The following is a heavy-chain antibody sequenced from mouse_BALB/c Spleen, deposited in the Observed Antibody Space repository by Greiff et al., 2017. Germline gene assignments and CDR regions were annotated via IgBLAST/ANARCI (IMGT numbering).Heavy chain of an antibody. CDR1: GFAFSSYD. V-gene: IGHV5-12-1*01. CDR2: ISSGGGST. CDR3: ARRRYDYYAMDY. J-gene: IGHJ4*01. Sequence: EVKLMESGGGLVKPGGSLKLSCAASGFAFSSYDMSWVRQTPEKRLEWVAYISSGGGSTYYPDTVKGRFTISRDNAKNTLYLQMSSLKSEDTAMYYCARRRYDYYAMDYWGQGTSVTVSS.